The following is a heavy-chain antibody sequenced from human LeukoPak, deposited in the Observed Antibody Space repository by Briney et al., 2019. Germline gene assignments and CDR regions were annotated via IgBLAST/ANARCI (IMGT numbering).Heavy chain of an antibody. CDR1: GFTLSTNA. CDR2: ISGSGAST. D-gene: IGHD3-3*01. J-gene: IGHJ4*02. V-gene: IGHV3-23*01. Sequence: PGGSLRLPCLTSGFTLSTNAMSWVRQAPGKGLEWISGISGSGASTYYADSVKGRFTISRDDSRNTLYLQMNSLRGDDTAVYYCAKDGFALALHYSFDYWGQGTLVTVSS. CDR3: AKDGFALALHYSFDY.